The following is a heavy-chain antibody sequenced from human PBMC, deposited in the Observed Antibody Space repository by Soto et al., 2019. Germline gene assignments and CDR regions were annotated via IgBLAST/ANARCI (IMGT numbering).Heavy chain of an antibody. D-gene: IGHD3-3*01. CDR3: ARSYYDFWSGPGWFDP. Sequence: GGSLRLSCAASGFTVSSNYMSWVRQAPGKGLEWVSVIYSGGSTYYADSVKGRFTISRDNSKNTLYLQMNSLRAEDTAVYYCARSYYDFWSGPGWFDPWGQGTLVTVSS. V-gene: IGHV3-53*01. J-gene: IGHJ5*02. CDR2: IYSGGST. CDR1: GFTVSSNY.